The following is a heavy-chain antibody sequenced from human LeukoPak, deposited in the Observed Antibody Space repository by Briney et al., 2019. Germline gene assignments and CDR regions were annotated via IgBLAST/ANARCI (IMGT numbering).Heavy chain of an antibody. CDR2: IYPGDSDT. CDR1: GYSFTSYW. J-gene: IGHJ5*02. CDR3: ARGSSSWYNWFDP. V-gene: IGHV5-51*01. D-gene: IGHD6-13*01. Sequence: GESLKISCKGSGYSFTSYWIGWVRQMPGKGLEWMGIIYPGDSDTRYSPSFQGQVTISADKSISTAYLQWSSLKASDTAMYHCARGSSSWYNWFDPWGPGTLVTVSS.